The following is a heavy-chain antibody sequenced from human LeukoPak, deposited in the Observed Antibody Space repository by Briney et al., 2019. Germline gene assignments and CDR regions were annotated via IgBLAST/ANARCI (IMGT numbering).Heavy chain of an antibody. CDR1: GFPFSASWMSASW. CDR3: TAEKFFALDV. D-gene: IGHD3-3*01. CDR2: IKRTSDGGTT. J-gene: IGHJ6*04. Sequence: TGGSLRLSCAAPGFPFSASWMSASWMSWVRRAPGKGLEWVGRIKRTSDGGTTEYAAPVKGRFTISRDDSKSMLFLQMNSLKTEDTAVYYCTAEKFFALDVWGKGTTVTVSS. V-gene: IGHV3-15*01.